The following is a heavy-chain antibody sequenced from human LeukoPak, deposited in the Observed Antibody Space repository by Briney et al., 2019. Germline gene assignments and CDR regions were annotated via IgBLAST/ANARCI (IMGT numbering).Heavy chain of an antibody. CDR1: GFTFSSYW. Sequence: PGGSLRLSCAASGFTFSSYWMSWVRQAPGKGLEWVSAISGSGGSTYYADSVKGRFTISRDNSKNTLYLQMNSLRAEDTAVYYCAKSGYDFWSGYYGYWGQGTLVTVSS. CDR2: ISGSGGST. D-gene: IGHD3-3*01. J-gene: IGHJ4*02. V-gene: IGHV3-23*01. CDR3: AKSGYDFWSGYYGY.